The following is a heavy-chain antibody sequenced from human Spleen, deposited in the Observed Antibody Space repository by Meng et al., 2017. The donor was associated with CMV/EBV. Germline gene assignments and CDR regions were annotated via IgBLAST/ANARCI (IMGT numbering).Heavy chain of an antibody. V-gene: IGHV3-21*01. Sequence: GESLKISCAAPGFTFSTYSMNWVRQAPGKGLEWVSSISSSSTYIYYADSVKGRFTISRDNAKNSLSLQMNSLRAEDTAMYYCARDVAGTNGYWGQGTLVTVSS. CDR3: ARDVAGTNGY. CDR1: GFTFSTYS. D-gene: IGHD6-19*01. CDR2: ISSSSTYI. J-gene: IGHJ4*02.